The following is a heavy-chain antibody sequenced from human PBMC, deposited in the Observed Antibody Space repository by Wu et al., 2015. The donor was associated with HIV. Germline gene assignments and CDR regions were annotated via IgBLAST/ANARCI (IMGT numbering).Heavy chain of an antibody. J-gene: IGHJ5*02. V-gene: IGHV4-34*02. CDR1: NGSFNNYY. CDR3: ANGPANPLTGSMLYYFDP. CDR2: INHSGST. Sequence: QVQLQQWGAGLLKPSETLSLTCAVYNGSFNNYYWNWIRQIPGKGLEWIGKINHSGSTNYNPSLKSRVTISVDTSKNQFSLKLNSVTAADTAVYYCANGPANPLTGSMLYYFDPWGQGILVTVSS. D-gene: IGHD2-8*01.